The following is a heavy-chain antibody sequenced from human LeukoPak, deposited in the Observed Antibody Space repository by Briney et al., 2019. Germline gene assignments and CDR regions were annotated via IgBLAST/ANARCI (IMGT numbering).Heavy chain of an antibody. CDR3: ARHGSGRDYFDPLDN. J-gene: IGHJ4*02. CDR2: IWADGHNK. Sequence: PGRSLRLSCAASGFSFSDHAMHWVRQAPGKGLEWVAAIWADGHNKYYADPVKGRFTVSRDNPKNTLNLQMDCLRVEDTAVYYCARHGSGRDYFDPLDNWGQGTLVTVSS. CDR1: GFSFSDHA. V-gene: IGHV3-33*01. D-gene: IGHD1-26*01.